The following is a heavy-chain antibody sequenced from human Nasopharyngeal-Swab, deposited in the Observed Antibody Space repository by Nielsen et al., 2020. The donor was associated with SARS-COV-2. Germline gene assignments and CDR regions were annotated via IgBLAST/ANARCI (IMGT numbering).Heavy chain of an antibody. D-gene: IGHD1/OR15-1a*01. Sequence: SETLSLTCTVSGGSISSSSYYWGWIRQPPGKGLEWIGSIYYSGSTYYNPSLKSRVTISVDTSKNQFSLKLSSVTAADTAVYYCASNTNNVRDYYYYYYYMDVWGKGTTVTVSS. CDR3: ASNTNNVRDYYYYYYYMDV. CDR1: GGSISSSSYY. V-gene: IGHV4-39*01. J-gene: IGHJ6*03. CDR2: IYYSGST.